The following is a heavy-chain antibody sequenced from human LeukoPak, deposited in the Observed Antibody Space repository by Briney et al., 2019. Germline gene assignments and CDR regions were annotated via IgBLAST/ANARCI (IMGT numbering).Heavy chain of an antibody. V-gene: IGHV3-23*01. CDR3: AKAKRGDSDGNHDDY. CDR2: ISGSGGST. D-gene: IGHD5-18*01. J-gene: IGHJ4*02. CDR1: GFTVSSTY. Sequence: GGCLRLSCAAYGFTVSSTYMGSVRQAPGRGLGWVSAISGSGGSTYYADSVKGRFTISRDNSKNTLYLQMNSLRAEDTAVYYCAKAKRGDSDGNHDDYWGQGTLVTVSS.